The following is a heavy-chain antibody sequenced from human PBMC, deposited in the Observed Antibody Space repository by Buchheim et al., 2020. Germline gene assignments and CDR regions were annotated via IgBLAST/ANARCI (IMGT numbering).Heavy chain of an antibody. D-gene: IGHD2-2*02. CDR3: ARGGYCSSTSCYTKNWFDP. Sequence: QVQLQQWGAGLLKPSQTLSLTCTVSGGSISSGGYYWSWIRQHPGKGLEWIGYIYYSGSTYYNPSLKSRVTISVDTSKNQFSLKLSSVTAADTAVYYCARGGYCSSTSCYTKNWFDPWGQGTL. CDR2: IYYSGST. CDR1: GGSISSGGYY. J-gene: IGHJ5*02. V-gene: IGHV4-31*03.